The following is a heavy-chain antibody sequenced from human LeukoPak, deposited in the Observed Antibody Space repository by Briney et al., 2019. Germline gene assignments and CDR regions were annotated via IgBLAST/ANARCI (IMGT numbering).Heavy chain of an antibody. CDR1: GDSVSSNSAA. Sequence: SQTLSLTCVISGDSVSSNSAAWNWIRQSPSRGLEWLGRTYYRSKWYNDYGVSVKSRITIKPYTSKNQFSLLLNSVTPGDTAIYYCARDQMGFDPWGQGILVTVSS. CDR2: TYYRSKWYN. CDR3: ARDQMGFDP. V-gene: IGHV6-1*01. J-gene: IGHJ5*02.